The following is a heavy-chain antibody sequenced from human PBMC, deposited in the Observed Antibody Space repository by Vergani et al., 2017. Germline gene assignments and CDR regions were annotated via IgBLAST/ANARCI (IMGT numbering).Heavy chain of an antibody. D-gene: IGHD6-13*01. Sequence: QVQLVQSGAEVKKPGSSVKVSCKASGGTFSSYAISWVRQAPGQGLEWMGGIIPIFGTANYAQKFQGRVTIPADESTSTAYMELSSLRSDDTAVYYCARSVEEQQLVVYFAYWGQGTLVTVSS. V-gene: IGHV1-69*01. CDR2: IIPIFGTA. CDR1: GGTFSSYA. CDR3: ARSVEEQQLVVYFAY. J-gene: IGHJ4*02.